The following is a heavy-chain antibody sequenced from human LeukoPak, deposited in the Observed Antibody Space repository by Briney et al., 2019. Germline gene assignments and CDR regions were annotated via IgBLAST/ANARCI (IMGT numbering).Heavy chain of an antibody. CDR2: ISAYNGNT. J-gene: IGHJ3*02. Sequence: ASVTVSCKASGYTFTSYGISWVRQAPGQGLEWMGWISAYNGNTNYAQKLQGRVTMTTDTSTSTAYMELRSLRSDDTAVYYCARGRISLPASNDAFDIWGQGTMVTVSS. CDR3: ARGRISLPASNDAFDI. CDR1: GYTFTSYG. V-gene: IGHV1-18*01. D-gene: IGHD2-2*01.